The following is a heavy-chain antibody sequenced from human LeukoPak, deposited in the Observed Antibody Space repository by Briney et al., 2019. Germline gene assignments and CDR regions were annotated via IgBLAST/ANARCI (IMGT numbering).Heavy chain of an antibody. CDR1: GGSISSSNW. Sequence: SGTLSLTCAVSGGSISSSNWWSWVRQHPGKGLEWIGEIYHSGSTNYNPSLKSRVTISVDTSKNQFSLKLSSVTAADTAVYYCARFPYYDILTGPQSGFDPWGQGTLVTVSS. CDR3: ARFPYYDILTGPQSGFDP. V-gene: IGHV4-4*02. J-gene: IGHJ5*02. CDR2: IYHSGST. D-gene: IGHD3-9*01.